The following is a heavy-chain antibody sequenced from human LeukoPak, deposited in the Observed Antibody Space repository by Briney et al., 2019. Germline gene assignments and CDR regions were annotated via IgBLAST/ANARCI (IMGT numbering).Heavy chain of an antibody. J-gene: IGHJ4*02. D-gene: IGHD4-11*01. Sequence: GGSLRLSCAASGFSFSSHAMHWVRQAPSKGLEWLAVISYDGSNKYNADSVEGRITISRDNSKNTLYLQLSSLRAEDTAVYYCARDRALATVLSDWGQGTLVTVSS. CDR1: GFSFSSHA. V-gene: IGHV3-30*15. CDR2: ISYDGSNK. CDR3: ARDRALATVLSD.